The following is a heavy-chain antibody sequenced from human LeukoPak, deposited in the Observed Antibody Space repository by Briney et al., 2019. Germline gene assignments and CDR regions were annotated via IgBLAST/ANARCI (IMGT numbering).Heavy chain of an antibody. CDR3: AREYIVAPITAYYFDY. CDR2: ISYDGSNK. Sequence: PGGSLRLSCAASGFTFSGYAMHWVRQAPGKGLEWVAVISYDGSNKYYADSVKGRFTISRDNSKNTLYLQMNSLRAEDTAVYYCAREYIVAPITAYYFDYWGQGTLVTVSS. CDR1: GFTFSGYA. J-gene: IGHJ4*02. V-gene: IGHV3-30-3*01. D-gene: IGHD5-12*01.